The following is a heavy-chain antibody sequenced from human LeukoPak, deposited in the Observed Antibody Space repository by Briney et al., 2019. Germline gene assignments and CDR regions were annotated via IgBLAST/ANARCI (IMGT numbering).Heavy chain of an antibody. CDR2: INHSGST. CDR3: ARARVDCSSTSCHDFDY. Sequence: SSETLSLTCAVYGGSFSGYYWSWTRQPPGKGLEWIGEINHSGSTNYNPSLKSRVTISVDTSKNQFSLKLSSVTAADTAVYYCARARVDCSSTSCHDFDYWGQGTLVTVSS. D-gene: IGHD2-2*01. J-gene: IGHJ4*02. V-gene: IGHV4-34*01. CDR1: GGSFSGYY.